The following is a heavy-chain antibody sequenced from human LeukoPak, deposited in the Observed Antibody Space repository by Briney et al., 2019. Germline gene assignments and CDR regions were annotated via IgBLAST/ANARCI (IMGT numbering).Heavy chain of an antibody. V-gene: IGHV3-48*03. Sequence: GGSLRLSCAASGCTFNSYEMNWVRQAPGKGLEWVSYINSGGSAIYYADSVKGRFTISRDNAKNSLYLQMNSLRADDTAVYYCARGGSYIHYWGQGAPWTVSS. D-gene: IGHD3-10*01. CDR3: ARGGSYIHY. J-gene: IGHJ4*02. CDR1: GCTFNSYE. CDR2: INSGGSAI.